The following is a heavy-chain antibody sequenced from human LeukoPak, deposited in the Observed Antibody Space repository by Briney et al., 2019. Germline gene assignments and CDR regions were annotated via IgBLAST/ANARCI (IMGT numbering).Heavy chain of an antibody. Sequence: GASVKVSCKASGGTFSSYAISWVRQAPGQGLEWMGGIIPIFGTANYAQKFQGRVTITADESTSTAYMELSSLRSEDTAVYYCARDLYYYDSSGYHLDAFDIWGQGTMVTVSS. CDR1: GGTFSSYA. D-gene: IGHD3-22*01. V-gene: IGHV1-69*13. J-gene: IGHJ3*02. CDR2: IIPIFGTA. CDR3: ARDLYYYDSSGYHLDAFDI.